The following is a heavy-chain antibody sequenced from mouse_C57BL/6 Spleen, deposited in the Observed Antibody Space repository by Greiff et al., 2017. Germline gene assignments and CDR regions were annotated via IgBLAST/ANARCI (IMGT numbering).Heavy chain of an antibody. V-gene: IGHV5-9-1*02. D-gene: IGHD2-12*01. CDR3: TRGDDGGIYYAMDY. CDR2: ISSGGDYI. Sequence: EVQGVESGEGLVKPGGSLKLSCAASGFTFSSYAMSWVRQTPEKRLEWVAYISSGGDYIYYADTVKGRFTISRDNARNTLYLQMSSLKSEDTAMYYWTRGDDGGIYYAMDYWGQGTSVTVSS. J-gene: IGHJ4*01. CDR1: GFTFSSYA.